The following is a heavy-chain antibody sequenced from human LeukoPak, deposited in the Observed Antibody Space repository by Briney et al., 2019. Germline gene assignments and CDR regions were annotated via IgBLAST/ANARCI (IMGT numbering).Heavy chain of an antibody. CDR1: GSTFSSCW. V-gene: IGHV3-7*01. CDR3: ARVLSSGYDTSPYYYYYYMDV. D-gene: IGHD5-12*01. J-gene: IGHJ6*03. Sequence: GGSLRLSCAASGSTFSSCWMSWVRQAPGKGLEWVANIKQDGSEKYYVDSVKGRFTISRDNAKNSLYLQMNSLRAEDTAVYYCARVLSSGYDTSPYYYYYYMDVWGKGTTVTVSS. CDR2: IKQDGSEK.